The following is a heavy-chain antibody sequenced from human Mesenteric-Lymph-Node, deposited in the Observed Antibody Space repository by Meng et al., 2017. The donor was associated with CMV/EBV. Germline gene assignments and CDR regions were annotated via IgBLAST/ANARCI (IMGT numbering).Heavy chain of an antibody. CDR2: IRNDGTIE. CDR3: AKDQGCSTSDGCHWGFDH. Sequence: GESLKISCAASGFSFSIYGMHWVRPAPGKGLEWVAFIRNDGTIEWYKESVKGRLTISRDNSKNTMYLHMNSLRVDDTAVYYCAKDQGCSTSDGCHWGFDHWGQGTLVTVSS. CDR1: GFSFSIYG. J-gene: IGHJ4*02. D-gene: IGHD2/OR15-2a*01. V-gene: IGHV3-30*02.